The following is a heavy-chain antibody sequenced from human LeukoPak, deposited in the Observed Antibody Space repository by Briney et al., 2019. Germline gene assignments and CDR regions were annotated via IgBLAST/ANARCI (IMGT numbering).Heavy chain of an antibody. J-gene: IGHJ4*02. CDR2: IYYSGST. D-gene: IGHD3-3*01. Sequence: PSETLSLTCTVSGGSISSYYWSWIRQPPGKRLEWVGHIYYSGSTNYNPSLKSRVTISVDTSKNQFSLKLSSVTAEDTDVYYCASRSSIWSGYQDTLYYFDSWGQGTLVTVSS. CDR1: GGSISSYY. V-gene: IGHV4-59*01. CDR3: ASRSSIWSGYQDTLYYFDS.